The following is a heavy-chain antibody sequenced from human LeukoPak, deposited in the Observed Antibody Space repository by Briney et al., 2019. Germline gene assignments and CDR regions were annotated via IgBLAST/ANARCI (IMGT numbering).Heavy chain of an antibody. Sequence: PGRSLRLSCAASGFTFSSYAMHWVRQAPGKGLEWVAVISYDGSNKYYADSVKGRFTISRDNSKNTLYLQMNSLRAEDTAVYYCARDLTSSGPIDCWGQGTLVTVSS. CDR1: GFTFSSYA. V-gene: IGHV3-30-3*01. J-gene: IGHJ4*02. D-gene: IGHD6-19*01. CDR3: ARDLTSSGPIDC. CDR2: ISYDGSNK.